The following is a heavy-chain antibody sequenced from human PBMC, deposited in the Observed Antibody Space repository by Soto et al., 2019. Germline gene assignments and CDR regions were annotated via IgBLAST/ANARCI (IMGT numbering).Heavy chain of an antibody. V-gene: IGHV4-30-2*01. CDR1: GGSIRSGGYS. J-gene: IGHJ5*02. CDR3: ARVPGP. Sequence: SSETLSLTRAVSGGSIRSGGYSWSWIRQPPGKGLEWIGYIYHSGSTYYNPSLKSRVTISVDRSKNQFSLKLSSVTAADTAVYYCARVPGPWGQGTLVTVSS. CDR2: IYHSGST.